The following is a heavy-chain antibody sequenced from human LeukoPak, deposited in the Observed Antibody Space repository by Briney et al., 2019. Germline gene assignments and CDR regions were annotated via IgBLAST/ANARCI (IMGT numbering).Heavy chain of an antibody. CDR1: GFTFSTYG. D-gene: IGHD3-10*01. CDR2: ISSDGSQK. CDR3: AKDHFYGSGTYTYFDY. J-gene: IGHJ4*02. V-gene: IGHV3-30*18. Sequence: GGSLRLSCAASGFTFSTYGMHWVRQAPGRGLEWVAAISSDGSQKYYADSVKGRFTISRDNSKNKLYLQMNSLRVEDTAVYYCAKDHFYGSGTYTYFDYWGQGTLVTVSS.